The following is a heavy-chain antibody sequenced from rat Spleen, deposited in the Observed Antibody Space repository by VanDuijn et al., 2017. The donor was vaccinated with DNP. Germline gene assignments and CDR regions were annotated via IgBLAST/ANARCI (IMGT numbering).Heavy chain of an antibody. J-gene: IGHJ2*01. V-gene: IGHV2-6*01. CDR1: GFSLTSYT. D-gene: IGHD1-12*01. Sequence: QVQLKESGPGLVQPSQTLSLTCTVSGFSLTSYTVSWVRQPPGKGLEWIAAISSGGSTYYNSALKSRLSISRDTSKSQVFLKMSSLQTDDTAIYYCTRDRSYYFDYWGQGVMVTVSS. CDR3: TRDRSYYFDY. CDR2: ISSGGST.